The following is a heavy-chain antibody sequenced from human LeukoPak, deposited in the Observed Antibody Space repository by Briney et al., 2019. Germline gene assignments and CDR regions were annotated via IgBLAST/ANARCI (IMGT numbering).Heavy chain of an antibody. Sequence: SETLSLTCTVSGGSISSDSYYWSWIRQPAGKGLEWIGRIHTSGSTNYNPSLKSRVTISVDTSKNQYSLKLSSVTAADTAVYYCARSSRAYCGGDCWNDAFDIWGQGTMVTVSS. D-gene: IGHD2-21*01. V-gene: IGHV4-61*02. CDR1: GGSISSDSYY. CDR3: ARSSRAYCGGDCWNDAFDI. CDR2: IHTSGST. J-gene: IGHJ3*02.